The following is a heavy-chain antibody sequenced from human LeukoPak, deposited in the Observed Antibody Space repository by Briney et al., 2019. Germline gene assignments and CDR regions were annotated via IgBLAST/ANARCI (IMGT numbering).Heavy chain of an antibody. J-gene: IGHJ4*02. D-gene: IGHD6-13*01. CDR3: ARGGASSSWLTF. Sequence: PGGSLKLSCAASGFTFSDFYMNWIRQAPGKGLERLSYISNSGSSMYYADSVKGRFTISRDNAKNSLYLQMNSLRAEDTAVYYCARGGASSSWLTFWGQGTLVTVSS. CDR2: ISNSGSSM. CDR1: GFTFSDFY. V-gene: IGHV3-11*01.